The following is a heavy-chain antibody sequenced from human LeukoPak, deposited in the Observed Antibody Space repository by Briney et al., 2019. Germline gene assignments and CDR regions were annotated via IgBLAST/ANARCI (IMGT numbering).Heavy chain of an antibody. CDR1: GFTFSSYS. CDR2: ISSSSSTI. CDR3: AREAPLFVAELRGAIDY. V-gene: IGHV3-48*01. D-gene: IGHD2-15*01. Sequence: PGGSLRLSCAASGFTFSSYSMNWVRQAPGKGLEWVSYISSSSSTIYYADSVKGRFTIPRDNAKNSLYLQMNSLRAEDTAVYYCAREAPLFVAELRGAIDYWGQGTLVTVSS. J-gene: IGHJ4*02.